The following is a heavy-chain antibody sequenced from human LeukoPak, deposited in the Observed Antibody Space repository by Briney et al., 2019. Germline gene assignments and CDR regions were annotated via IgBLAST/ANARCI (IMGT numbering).Heavy chain of an antibody. CDR3: AKEKSSGWHDAFDI. V-gene: IGHV3-74*01. CDR2: INSDGSST. J-gene: IGHJ3*02. D-gene: IGHD6-19*01. Sequence: PGGSLRLSCAASGFTFSSYWMHWVRQAPGKGLVWVSRINSDGSSTSYADSVKGRFTISRDNAKNTLYLQMSSLRAEDTAVYYCAKEKSSGWHDAFDIGGQGTTVTVSS. CDR1: GFTFSSYW.